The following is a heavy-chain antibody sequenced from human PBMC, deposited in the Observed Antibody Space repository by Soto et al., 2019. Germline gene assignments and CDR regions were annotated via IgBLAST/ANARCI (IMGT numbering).Heavy chain of an antibody. V-gene: IGHV3-9*01. Sequence: GGSLRLSCAASGFTFDDYAMHWVRQAPGKGLEWVSGISWNSGSIGYADSVKGRFTISRDNAKNSLYLQMNSLRAEDTALYYCAKDIGRRATMVRGIRAFDIWGQGTMVTVSS. CDR1: GFTFDDYA. J-gene: IGHJ3*02. CDR2: ISWNSGSI. D-gene: IGHD3-10*01. CDR3: AKDIGRRATMVRGIRAFDI.